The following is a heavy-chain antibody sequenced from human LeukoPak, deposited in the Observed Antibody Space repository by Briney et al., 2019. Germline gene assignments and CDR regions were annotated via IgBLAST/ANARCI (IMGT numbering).Heavy chain of an antibody. CDR1: GYTFTGYY. J-gene: IGHJ4*02. V-gene: IGHV1-2*02. CDR3: ARAGITMVRGSFDY. Sequence: ASVKVSCKASGYTFTGYYMHWVRQAPGQGLEWMGWINPNSGGTNYAQKFQGRGTMTRDTSISTAYMELGRLRSDDTAVYYCARAGITMVRGSFDYWGQGTLVTVSS. D-gene: IGHD3-10*01. CDR2: INPNSGGT.